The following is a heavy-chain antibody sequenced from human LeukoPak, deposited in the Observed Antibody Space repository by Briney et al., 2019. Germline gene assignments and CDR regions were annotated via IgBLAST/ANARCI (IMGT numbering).Heavy chain of an antibody. CDR1: GGSFSGYY. D-gene: IGHD2-15*01. CDR2: INHSGST. V-gene: IGHV4-34*01. CDR3: ARRRVGDLTVGSDTWFDP. J-gene: IGHJ5*02. Sequence: SETLSLTCAVYGGSFSGYYWSWIRQPPGKGLEWIGEINHSGSTNYNPSLQSRVTISVDTSKNQFSLKLSSVTASDTAVYYCARRRVGDLTVGSDTWFDPWGQGALVTVSS.